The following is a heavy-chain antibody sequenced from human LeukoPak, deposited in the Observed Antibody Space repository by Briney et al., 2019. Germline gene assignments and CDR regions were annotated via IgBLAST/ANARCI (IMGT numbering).Heavy chain of an antibody. Sequence: SVKVSCKASGGTFSSYAISWVRQAPGQGLEWMGGIIPIFDTANYAQKFQGRVTITADESTSTAYMELSSLRSEDTAVYYCARIHYDFWSGYYPDYYYYGMDVWGQGTTVTVSS. CDR3: ARIHYDFWSGYYPDYYYYGMDV. V-gene: IGHV1-69*13. CDR1: GGTFSSYA. CDR2: IIPIFDTA. D-gene: IGHD3-3*01. J-gene: IGHJ6*02.